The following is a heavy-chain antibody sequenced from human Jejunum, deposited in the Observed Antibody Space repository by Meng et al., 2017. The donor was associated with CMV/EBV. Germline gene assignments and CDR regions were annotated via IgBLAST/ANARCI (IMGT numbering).Heavy chain of an antibody. V-gene: IGHV3-21*01. CDR3: ARVGPYYDFWSGFLVGAMDV. CDR1: YS. D-gene: IGHD3-3*01. J-gene: IGHJ6*02. Sequence: YSMHWVRPAPGQGLEWVSSISSSSSFIYYADSVKGRFTISRDNAKNSLYLQMNSLRAEDTAVYYCARVGPYYDFWSGFLVGAMDVWGQGTTVTVSS. CDR2: ISSSSSFI.